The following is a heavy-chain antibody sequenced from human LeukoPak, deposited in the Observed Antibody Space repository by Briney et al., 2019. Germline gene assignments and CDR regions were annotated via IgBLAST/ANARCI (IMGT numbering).Heavy chain of an antibody. D-gene: IGHD6-6*01. CDR3: ARDKYSTIDY. CDR1: GFTFSTYS. CDR2: ISGSSSTI. Sequence: GGSLRLSCAASGFTFSTYSMHWVRQAPGKGLEWVSYISGSSSTIYYADPLKGRSTISRDNAKSSLYLQMNSLRDEDTAVYYCARDKYSTIDYWGQGTLVTVST. J-gene: IGHJ4*02. V-gene: IGHV3-48*02.